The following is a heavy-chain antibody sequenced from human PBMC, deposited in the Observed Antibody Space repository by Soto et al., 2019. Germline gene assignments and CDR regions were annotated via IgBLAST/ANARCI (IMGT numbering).Heavy chain of an antibody. CDR1: GGTFSSYA. CDR3: ARTYYDFWSGYYRRRDYYYGMDV. CDR2: IIPIFGTA. D-gene: IGHD3-3*01. J-gene: IGHJ6*02. V-gene: IGHV1-69*06. Sequence: SVKVSCKASGGTFSSYAISWVRQAPGQGLEWMGGIIPIFGTANYAQKFQGRVTITADKSTSTAYMELSSLRSEDTAVYYCARTYYDFWSGYYRRRDYYYGMDVWGQGTTVTVS.